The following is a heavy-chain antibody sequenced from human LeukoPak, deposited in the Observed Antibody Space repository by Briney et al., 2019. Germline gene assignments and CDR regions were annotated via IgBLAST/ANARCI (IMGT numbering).Heavy chain of an antibody. Sequence: ASVKVSCKASGGTFSSYAISWVRQAPGQGLEWMGRIIPIFGTANYAQKFQGRVTITTDESTSTAYMELSSLRSEDTAVYYCARDREQLNSFDHWGQGTLVTVSS. J-gene: IGHJ4*02. CDR3: ARDREQLNSFDH. D-gene: IGHD5-18*01. CDR1: GGTFSSYA. CDR2: IIPIFGTA. V-gene: IGHV1-69*05.